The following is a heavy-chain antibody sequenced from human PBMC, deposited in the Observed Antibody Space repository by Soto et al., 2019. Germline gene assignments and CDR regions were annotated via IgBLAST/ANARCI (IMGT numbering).Heavy chain of an antibody. CDR2: INPSGGST. J-gene: IGHJ6*02. CDR1: GYTFTSYY. V-gene: IGHV1-46*01. Sequence: ASVPVSCKASGYTFTSYYMHWVRRAPGQGLEWMGIINPSGGSTSYAQKFQGRVTMTRDTSTSTVYMELSSLRSEDTAVYYCATTYYYDSSSYGMDVWGQGTTVTVSS. CDR3: ATTYYYDSSSYGMDV. D-gene: IGHD3-22*01.